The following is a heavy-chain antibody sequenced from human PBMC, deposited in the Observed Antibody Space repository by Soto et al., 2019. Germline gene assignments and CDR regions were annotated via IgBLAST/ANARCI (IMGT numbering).Heavy chain of an antibody. V-gene: IGHV3-23*01. D-gene: IGHD3-22*01. CDR1: GFTFSSYA. Sequence: GGSLRLSXAASGFTFSSYAMSWVRQAPGKGLEWVSAISSSGGSTYYADSVKGRFTIPRDNSKNTLYLQMNSLRAEDTAVYYCATHYYDSSGDFDYWGQGTLVTV. CDR3: ATHYYDSSGDFDY. CDR2: ISSSGGST. J-gene: IGHJ4*02.